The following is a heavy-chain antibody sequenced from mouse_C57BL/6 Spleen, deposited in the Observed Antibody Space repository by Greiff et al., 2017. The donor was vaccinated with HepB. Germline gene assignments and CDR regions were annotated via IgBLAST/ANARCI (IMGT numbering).Heavy chain of an antibody. Sequence: LQESGAELVRPGASVKLSCKASGYTFTDYYINWVKQRPGQGLEWIARIYPGSGNTYYNEKFKGKATLTAEKSSSTAYMQLSSLTSEDSAVYFCARSAGGSSLDYWGQGTTLTVSS. CDR2: IYPGSGNT. D-gene: IGHD1-1*01. V-gene: IGHV1-76*01. J-gene: IGHJ2*01. CDR1: GYTFTDYY. CDR3: ARSAGGSSLDY.